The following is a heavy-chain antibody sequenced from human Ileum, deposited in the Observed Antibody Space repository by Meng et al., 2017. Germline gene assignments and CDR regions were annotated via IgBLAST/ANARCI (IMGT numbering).Heavy chain of an antibody. CDR2: IFQSGRT. J-gene: IGHJ4*02. Sequence: QGQLQWSGPRPVKPSGTLSLTCAVSGAWCSWVRQPPGKGLEWIGEIFQSGRTNYNPSLKSRVTISIDKSKSQISLQLSAVTAADTAVYSCATSNDRDVYYLGYWGQGTLVTVSS. V-gene: IGHV4-4*02. D-gene: IGHD3-22*01. CDR3: ATSNDRDVYYLGY. CDR1: GAW.